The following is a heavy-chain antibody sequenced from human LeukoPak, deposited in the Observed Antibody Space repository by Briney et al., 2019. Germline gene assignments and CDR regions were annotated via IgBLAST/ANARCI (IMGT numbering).Heavy chain of an antibody. V-gene: IGHV4-59*08. CDR1: GGSISSYY. CDR3: ARHPEGLDV. Sequence: PSETLSLTCTVSGGSISSYYWSWIRQPPGKGLEWIGYIYYSGSTNNNPSLKSRVTISVDTSKNQFSLKLSSVTAADTAVYYCARHPEGLDVWGQGTTVTVSS. J-gene: IGHJ6*02. CDR2: IYYSGST.